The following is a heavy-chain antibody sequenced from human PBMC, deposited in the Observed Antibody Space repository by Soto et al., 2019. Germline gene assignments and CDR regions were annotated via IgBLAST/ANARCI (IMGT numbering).Heavy chain of an antibody. V-gene: IGHV1-3*01. CDR1: GYTFTSYA. J-gene: IGHJ6*02. D-gene: IGHD2-2*01. CDR3: ARGGDRRAMPYYYGMDV. CDR2: INAGNGNT. Sequence: QVQLVQSGAEVKKPGASVKVSCKASGYTFTSYAMHWVRQAPGQRLEWMGWINAGNGNTKYSQKFQGRVTITRDTSASTAYMELSSLISEDTSVYYCARGGDRRAMPYYYGMDVWGQGTTVTVSS.